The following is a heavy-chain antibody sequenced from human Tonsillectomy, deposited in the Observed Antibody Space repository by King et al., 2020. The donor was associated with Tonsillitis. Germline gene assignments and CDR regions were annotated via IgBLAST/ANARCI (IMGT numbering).Heavy chain of an antibody. CDR3: ATEGWRYYYMDV. D-gene: IGHD5-24*01. Sequence: QLVQSGAEVKKPGASVKVSCKGSGYTLTELSMHWVRQAPGKGPERMGGFDPEDGERMYAQKFQGRVTMTEDTSTDTAYMELSSLRSEDTAVYYCATEGWRYYYMDVWGKGTTVTVSS. CDR2: FDPEDGER. V-gene: IGHV1-24*01. CDR1: GYTLTELS. J-gene: IGHJ6*03.